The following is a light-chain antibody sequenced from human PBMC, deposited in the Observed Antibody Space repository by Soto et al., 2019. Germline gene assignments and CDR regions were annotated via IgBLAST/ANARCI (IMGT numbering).Light chain of an antibody. V-gene: IGKV3-11*01. J-gene: IGKJ2*01. CDR2: DAS. Sequence: DIILTQSPATLSLSPGERATLSCRASQSVGTSLAWFQQRPGQAPRLLLSDASTRATGIPARFSGSGSGTDFTLAISSLHPEDVAVYYCQQRTNWPPRDTFGQGTKLELK. CDR3: QQRTNWPPRDT. CDR1: QSVGTS.